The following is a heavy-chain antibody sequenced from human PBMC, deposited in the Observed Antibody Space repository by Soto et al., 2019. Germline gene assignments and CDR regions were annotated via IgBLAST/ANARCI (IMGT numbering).Heavy chain of an antibody. CDR3: ARALIVVVPAANHDAFDI. CDR2: ISSSSSYI. D-gene: IGHD2-2*01. CDR1: GFTFSSYS. J-gene: IGHJ3*02. Sequence: PGGSLRLSCAASGFTFSSYSMNWVRQAPGKGLEWVSSISSSSSYIYYADSVKGRFTISRDNAKNSLYLQVNSLRAEDTAVYYCARALIVVVPAANHDAFDIWGQGTMVTVSS. V-gene: IGHV3-21*01.